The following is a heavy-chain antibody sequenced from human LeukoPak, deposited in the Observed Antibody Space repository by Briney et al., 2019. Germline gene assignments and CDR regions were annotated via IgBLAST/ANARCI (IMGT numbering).Heavy chain of an antibody. Sequence: GGSLRLFCSASGFIFSSYAMHWVRQAPGKGLEWVSAISGSGGSTYYADSVKGRFTISRDNSKNTLYLQMSGLRAEDTAVYYCAKGQELDDGVFDSWGQGTMVTVSS. V-gene: IGHV3-23*01. D-gene: IGHD1-1*01. CDR3: AKGQELDDGVFDS. CDR1: GFIFSSYA. J-gene: IGHJ4*02. CDR2: ISGSGGST.